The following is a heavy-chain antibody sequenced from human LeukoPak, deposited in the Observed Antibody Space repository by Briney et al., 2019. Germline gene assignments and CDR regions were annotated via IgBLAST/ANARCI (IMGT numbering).Heavy chain of an antibody. CDR1: GFTFSAYG. D-gene: IGHD6-19*01. Sequence: GGSLRLSCAASGFTFSAYGMHWVRQAPGKGLEWVAVISYDGSNTYYADSVKGRFTTSRDNSKNTLYLQINSLTAEDTAVYYCAKGGRYSSGWCFDYWGQGTLVTLSS. J-gene: IGHJ4*02. V-gene: IGHV3-30*18. CDR2: ISYDGSNT. CDR3: AKGGRYSSGWCFDY.